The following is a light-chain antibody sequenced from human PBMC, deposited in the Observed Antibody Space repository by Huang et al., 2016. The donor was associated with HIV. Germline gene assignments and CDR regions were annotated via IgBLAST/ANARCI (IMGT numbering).Light chain of an antibody. CDR3: QQRSNWPPLT. CDR1: QSVSSY. CDR2: AAS. V-gene: IGKV3-11*01. Sequence: EIVLTQSPATLSLYPGERATRSCRASQSVSSYLAWYQQRPGQAPRLLIYAASNRSTGIPARFSCSGSGTDFTLTISSLEPEDFSVYYCQQRSNWPPLTFGGGTKVEIK. J-gene: IGKJ4*01.